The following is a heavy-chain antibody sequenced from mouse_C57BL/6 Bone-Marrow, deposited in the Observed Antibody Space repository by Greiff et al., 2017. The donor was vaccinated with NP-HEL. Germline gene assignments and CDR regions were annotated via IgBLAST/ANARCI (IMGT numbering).Heavy chain of an antibody. Sequence: QVQLQQPGAELVRPGSSVKLSCKASGYTFTSYWMHWVKQRPIQGLEWIGNIDPSDSETHYNQKFKDKATLTVDKSSSTAYMQLSSLTSEDSAVYYCASDYSNYPWFAYWGQGLWSLSLQ. CDR3: ASDYSNYPWFAY. CDR2: IDPSDSET. V-gene: IGHV1-52*01. D-gene: IGHD2-5*01. J-gene: IGHJ3*01. CDR1: GYTFTSYW.